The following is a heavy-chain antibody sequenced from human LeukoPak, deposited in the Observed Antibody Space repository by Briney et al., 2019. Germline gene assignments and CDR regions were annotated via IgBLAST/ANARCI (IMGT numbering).Heavy chain of an antibody. CDR1: GFILNNYG. J-gene: IGHJ4*02. CDR2: ISTDRSKE. V-gene: IGHV3-33*08. CDR3: ARAYTDSGYVVEY. Sequence: GGSLRLSCAASGFILNNYGVHWVRQAPGKGLEWVAFISTDRSKEYYGDSVKGRFTISRDNSKNTLYLQMNSLRDEDTAVYYCARAYTDSGYVVEYWGQGTLVTVSS. D-gene: IGHD6-25*01.